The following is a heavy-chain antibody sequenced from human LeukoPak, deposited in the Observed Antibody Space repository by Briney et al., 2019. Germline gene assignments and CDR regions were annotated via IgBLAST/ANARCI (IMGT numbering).Heavy chain of an antibody. D-gene: IGHD6-19*01. Sequence: PGGSLRLSCAASGFIFDDYAMHWVRQAPGKGLEWVSGISWNSGTIGYADSVKGRFTISRDNAKNTLYLQMNSLRAEDTAVYYCARRGAVAGTFDYWGQGTLVTVSS. CDR2: ISWNSGTI. CDR3: ARRGAVAGTFDY. J-gene: IGHJ4*02. CDR1: GFIFDDYA. V-gene: IGHV3-9*01.